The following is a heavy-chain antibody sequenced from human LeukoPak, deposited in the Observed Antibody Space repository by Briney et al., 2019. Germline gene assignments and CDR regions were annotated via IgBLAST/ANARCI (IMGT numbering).Heavy chain of an antibody. CDR3: AKLTNVAATGTFDY. D-gene: IGHD6-13*01. CDR1: GFTFSSYA. J-gene: IGHJ4*02. CDR2: ISGSGAGT. V-gene: IGHV3-23*01. Sequence: GGSLRLSCAASGFTFSSYAMGWVRQAPGKGLEWVSAISGSGAGTYYADSVKGRFTLARDNSKNTLYLQMNSLRAEDTALYFCAKLTNVAATGTFDYSGQGALVTVSS.